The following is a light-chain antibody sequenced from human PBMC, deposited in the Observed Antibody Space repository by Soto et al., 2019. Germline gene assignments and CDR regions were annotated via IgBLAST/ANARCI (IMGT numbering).Light chain of an antibody. CDR2: GAS. CDR1: QSVSSN. Sequence: EIVMTQSPATLSVSPGERATLSCRASQSVSSNIAWYQQKPGQAPRLLIYGASTRPTGIPARFSGSGSGTEFTLTISSLQSEDLAVYYCQQYNNWPPTFGGGTKVDIK. CDR3: QQYNNWPPT. V-gene: IGKV3-15*01. J-gene: IGKJ4*01.